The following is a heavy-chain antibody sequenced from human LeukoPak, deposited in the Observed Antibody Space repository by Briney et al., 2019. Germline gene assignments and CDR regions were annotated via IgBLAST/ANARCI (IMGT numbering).Heavy chain of an antibody. J-gene: IGHJ5*02. Sequence: GASVKVSCKASGGTISSYTISWVRQAPGQGLEWMGRIIPMLGITNNAQKFQGRVTLTADKSTSTAYMELGSLGSEDTAVYYCARDGYYYDSSDYYSPSIRFDPWGQGTLVSVSS. CDR2: IIPMLGIT. CDR1: GGTISSYT. D-gene: IGHD3-22*01. V-gene: IGHV1-69*04. CDR3: ARDGYYYDSSDYYSPSIRFDP.